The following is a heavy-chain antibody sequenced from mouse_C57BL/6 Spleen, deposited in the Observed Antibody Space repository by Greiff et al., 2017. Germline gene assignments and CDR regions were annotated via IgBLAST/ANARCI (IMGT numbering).Heavy chain of an antibody. J-gene: IGHJ1*03. CDR1: GFTFSSYA. CDR2: ISDGGSYT. D-gene: IGHD1-1*01. CDR3: ARDEYYGSSYWYFDV. V-gene: IGHV5-4*01. Sequence: EVHLVESGGGLVKPGGSLKLSCAASGFTFSSYAMSWVRQTPEKRLEWVATISDGGSYTYYPDNVKGRFTISRDYAKNNLYLQMSHLKSEDTAMYYCARDEYYGSSYWYFDVWGTGTTVTVSS.